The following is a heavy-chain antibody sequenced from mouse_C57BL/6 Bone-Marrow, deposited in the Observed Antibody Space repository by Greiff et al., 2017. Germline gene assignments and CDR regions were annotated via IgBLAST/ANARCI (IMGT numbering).Heavy chain of an antibody. Sequence: EVQLVESEGGLVQPGSSMKLSCTASGFTFSDYYMAWVRQVPEKGLEWVANINSDGSSTYYLDSLKSRFTISRDNAKNILYLQMSSLKSEDTATYYCARVRYYGSRDYYAMDYWGQGTSVTVSS. CDR2: INSDGSST. CDR3: ARVRYYGSRDYYAMDY. D-gene: IGHD1-1*01. V-gene: IGHV5-16*01. CDR1: GFTFSDYY. J-gene: IGHJ4*01.